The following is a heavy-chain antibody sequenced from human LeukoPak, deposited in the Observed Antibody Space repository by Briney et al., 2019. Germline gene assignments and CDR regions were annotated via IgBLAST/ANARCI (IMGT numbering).Heavy chain of an antibody. Sequence: SETLSLTCTVSGGSISSYYWSWIRQPPGKGLEWIGYIYYSGGTNYNPSLKSRVTISVDTSKNQFSLKLSSVTAADTAVYYCARVPLGYCSSTSCPYYYYYGMDVWGKGTTVTVSS. J-gene: IGHJ6*04. CDR2: IYYSGGT. D-gene: IGHD2-2*01. CDR1: GGSISSYY. CDR3: ARVPLGYCSSTSCPYYYYYGMDV. V-gene: IGHV4-59*01.